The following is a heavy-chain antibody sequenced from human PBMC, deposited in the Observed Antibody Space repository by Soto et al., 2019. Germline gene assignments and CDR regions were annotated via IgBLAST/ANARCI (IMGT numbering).Heavy chain of an antibody. CDR1: VFGDG. D-gene: IGHD3-10*01. J-gene: IGHJ6*04. CDR2: INVHNGQT. V-gene: IGHV1-18*01. Sequence: QDQLVQSGAEVAKPGASVKVSCKASVFGDGISWVRQAPGQGLEWMGWINVHNGQTEYAEKFEGRVTMTSETSTNTGYLELRALRCDDTAVYYCAGRGPQYMDVWGKGTTVIVSS. CDR3: AGRGPQYMDV.